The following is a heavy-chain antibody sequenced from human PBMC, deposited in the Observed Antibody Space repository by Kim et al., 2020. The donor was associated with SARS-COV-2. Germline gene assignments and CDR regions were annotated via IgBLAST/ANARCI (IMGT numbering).Heavy chain of an antibody. V-gene: IGHV4-31*02. Sequence: LKSRLTISLDTSKNQFPLKLSSVTAADTAVYFCARGEYDILTGYSDAFDIWGQGTIVTVSS. D-gene: IGHD3-9*01. CDR3: ARGEYDILTGYSDAFDI. J-gene: IGHJ3*02.